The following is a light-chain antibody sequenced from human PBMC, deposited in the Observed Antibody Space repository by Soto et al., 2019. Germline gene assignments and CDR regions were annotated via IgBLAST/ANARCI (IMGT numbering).Light chain of an antibody. J-gene: IGKJ5*01. CDR2: DAS. CDR3: QQYSHLIT. V-gene: IGKV1-33*01. CDR1: QDISNY. Sequence: DIQMTQSPSSLSASVGGRVAITXQASQDISNYLNWYQQKPGKAPXLLIYDASNLETGVPSRFSGSGSGTDFTFTISSLQPEDIATYYCQQYSHLITFGQGTRLEIK.